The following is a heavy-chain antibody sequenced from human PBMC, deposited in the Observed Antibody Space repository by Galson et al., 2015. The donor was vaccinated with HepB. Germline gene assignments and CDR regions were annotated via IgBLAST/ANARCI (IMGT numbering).Heavy chain of an antibody. CDR3: ARSLLVGSFPWTRYYYYMDV. V-gene: IGHV3-23*01. CDR1: GFTFSSYA. J-gene: IGHJ6*03. Sequence: LRLSYAASGFTFSSYAMSWVRQAPGKGLEWVSAISGSGGSTYYADSVKGRFTISRDNSKNTLYLQMNSLRAEDTAVYYCARSLLVGSFPWTRYYYYMDVWGKGTTVTVSS. CDR2: ISGSGGST. D-gene: IGHD2-15*01.